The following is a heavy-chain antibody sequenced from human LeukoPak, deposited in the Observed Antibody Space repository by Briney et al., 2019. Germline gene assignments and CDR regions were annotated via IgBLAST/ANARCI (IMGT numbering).Heavy chain of an antibody. Sequence: SVKLSCKASGGTFSSYAISWVRQAPGQGLEWMGRIIPIFGTANYAQKFQGRVTITTDESTSTAYLELSSLRSEDTAVYYCARNYDILTGYHRGYYMDVWGKGTLVTVSS. J-gene: IGHJ6*03. CDR3: ARNYDILTGYHRGYYMDV. D-gene: IGHD3-9*01. CDR1: GGTFSSYA. CDR2: IIPIFGTA. V-gene: IGHV1-69*05.